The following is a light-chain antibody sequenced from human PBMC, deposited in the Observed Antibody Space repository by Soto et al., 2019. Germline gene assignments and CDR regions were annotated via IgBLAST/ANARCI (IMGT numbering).Light chain of an antibody. V-gene: IGKV3-15*01. J-gene: IGKJ5*01. CDR3: QQYTNWHPNT. CDR2: GAS. CDR1: QRVYSK. Sequence: EILMTQSPYTLSVSPGESATLSCRASQRVYSKLAWYQQRPGQAPRLLIYGASTRATGVPARFSGRGSGTEFTLTISSLQCEDFAVYYCQQYTNWHPNTFGQGTRLEIK.